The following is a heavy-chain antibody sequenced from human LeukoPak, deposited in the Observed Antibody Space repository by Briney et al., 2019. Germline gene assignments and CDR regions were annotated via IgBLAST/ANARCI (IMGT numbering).Heavy chain of an antibody. CDR2: INHNGGT. D-gene: IGHD6-6*01. Sequence: PSETLSLTCAVYGGSFSGYYWSWIRQPPGKGLEWIGDINHNGGTNYNPSLKSRVTISVDTSKNQFSLKLSSVTAADTAVYYCARGVARSSKFHFSYYFDYWGQGTLVTVSS. J-gene: IGHJ4*02. CDR3: ARGVARSSKFHFSYYFDY. CDR1: GGSFSGYY. V-gene: IGHV4-34*01.